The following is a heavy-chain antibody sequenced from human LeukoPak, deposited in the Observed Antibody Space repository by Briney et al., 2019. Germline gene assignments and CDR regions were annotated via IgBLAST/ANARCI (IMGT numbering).Heavy chain of an antibody. Sequence: GGSLRLSCAASGFTFSSYWMNWARPAPGKGLEWVASINHNGNVNYYVDSVKGRFTISRDNAKNSLFLQMNSLRADDTAVYYCARLGGSFSDYWGQGVLVTVSS. CDR2: INHNGNVN. J-gene: IGHJ4*02. D-gene: IGHD1-26*01. V-gene: IGHV3-7*01. CDR3: ARLGGSFSDY. CDR1: GFTFSSYW.